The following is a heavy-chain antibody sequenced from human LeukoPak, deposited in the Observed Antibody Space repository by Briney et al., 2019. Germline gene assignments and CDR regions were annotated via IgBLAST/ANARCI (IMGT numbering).Heavy chain of an antibody. CDR3: ARVMSGVSYYDYVWGSYRTIYYFDY. V-gene: IGHV4-34*01. CDR1: GGSFSGYY. D-gene: IGHD3-16*02. J-gene: IGHJ4*02. CDR2: INHSGST. Sequence: PSETLSLTCAVYGGSFSGYYWSWIRQPPGKGLEWIGEINHSGSTNYNPSLKSRVTISVDTSKNQFSLKLSSVTAADTAVYYCARVMSGVSYYDYVWGSYRTIYYFDYWGQGTLVTVSS.